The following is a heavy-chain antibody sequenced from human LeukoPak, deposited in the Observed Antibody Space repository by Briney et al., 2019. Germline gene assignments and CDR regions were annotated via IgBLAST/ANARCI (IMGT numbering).Heavy chain of an antibody. V-gene: IGHV3-30*18. CDR2: ISYDGSNK. D-gene: IGHD3-9*01. CDR3: AKESKADYDILTGRYRPAYYFDY. Sequence: GGSLRLSCAASGFTFSSYGMHWVRQAPGKGLEWVAVISYDGSNKYYADSVKGRFTISRDNSKNTLYLQMNSLRAEDTAVYYCAKESKADYDILTGRYRPAYYFDYWGQGTLVTVSS. J-gene: IGHJ4*02. CDR1: GFTFSSYG.